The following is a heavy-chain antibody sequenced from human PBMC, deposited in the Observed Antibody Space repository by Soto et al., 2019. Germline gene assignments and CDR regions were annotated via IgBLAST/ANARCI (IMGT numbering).Heavy chain of an antibody. D-gene: IGHD3-3*01. CDR1: GFTFSSYS. V-gene: IGHV3-48*02. J-gene: IGHJ4*02. Sequence: PVGSLRLSCAASGFTFSSYSMNWVRQAPGKGLEWISYISTTSSSIYYADSVKGRFTTSRDNAKNSLFLQMNSLRDEDTAVYYCARKGVAFDYWGQGALVTVSS. CDR3: ARKGVAFDY. CDR2: ISTTSSSI.